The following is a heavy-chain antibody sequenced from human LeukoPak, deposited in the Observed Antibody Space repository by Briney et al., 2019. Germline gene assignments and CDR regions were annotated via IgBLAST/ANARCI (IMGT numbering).Heavy chain of an antibody. CDR1: GYTFTSYG. D-gene: IGHD6-13*01. J-gene: IGHJ5*02. CDR3: ARGVGNSWRNWFDP. Sequence: GASVKVSCKASGYTFTSYGINWVRQAPGQGLEWMGWISPYNGNTNYAQKLQGRVTMTTDTSTSTAYMELTSLRSDDTAVYYCARGVGNSWRNWFDPWGQGTLVTVSS. V-gene: IGHV1-18*01. CDR2: ISPYNGNT.